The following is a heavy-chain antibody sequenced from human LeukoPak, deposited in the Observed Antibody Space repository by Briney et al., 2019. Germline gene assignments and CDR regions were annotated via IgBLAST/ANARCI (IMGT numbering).Heavy chain of an antibody. J-gene: IGHJ4*02. Sequence: AGGSLRLSCAASGFTFITNWMHWVRQAPGKGLVWVSRINPDGSSTNYADSVKGRFTISRDNAKSTLHLQMNSLRAEDTAVYYCARENSAYCGGDCYSLLGTLYYFDYWGQGTLVTVSS. CDR1: GFTFITNW. CDR2: INPDGSST. D-gene: IGHD2-21*02. V-gene: IGHV3-74*01. CDR3: ARENSAYCGGDCYSLLGTLYYFDY.